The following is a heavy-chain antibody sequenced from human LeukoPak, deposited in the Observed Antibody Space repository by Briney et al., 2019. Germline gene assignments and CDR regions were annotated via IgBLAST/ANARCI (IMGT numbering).Heavy chain of an antibody. J-gene: IGHJ4*02. CDR1: GFSFTDYP. CDR2: IRTTAEGAKYA. Sequence: GGSLRLSCATSGFSFTDYPMNWVRQASGKGLEWISNIRTTAEGAKYAYYADSVKGRVTISRDDGKNTLYLHMNSLRDDDTAVYYCATDQRYAFDYWGQGILVTVSS. D-gene: IGHD3-9*01. CDR3: ATDQRYAFDY. V-gene: IGHV3-48*02.